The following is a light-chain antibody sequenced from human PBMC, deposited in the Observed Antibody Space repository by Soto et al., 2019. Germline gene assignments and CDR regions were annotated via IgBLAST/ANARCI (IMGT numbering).Light chain of an antibody. CDR3: AAWDDSLNGYV. V-gene: IGLV1-44*01. J-gene: IGLJ1*01. CDR1: SSNIVSKT. Sequence: QSVLTQPPSASVTPGQRVTISCSGSSSNIVSKTVNWYQQLPGTAPKLLIFTNNQRPSGVPDRFSGSKSGTSGSLAISGLQSEDEADYYCAAWDDSLNGYVFGAGTKVTVL. CDR2: TNN.